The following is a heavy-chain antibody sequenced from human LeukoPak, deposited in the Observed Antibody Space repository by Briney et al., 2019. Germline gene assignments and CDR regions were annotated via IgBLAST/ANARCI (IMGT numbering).Heavy chain of an antibody. CDR3: ARVGQWELLGISVDY. CDR2: ISYDGSNK. CDR1: GFTFSSYA. V-gene: IGHV3-30-3*01. D-gene: IGHD1-26*01. Sequence: GGSLRLSCAASGFTFSSYAMHWVRQAPGKGLEWVAVISYDGSNKYYADSVKGRFTISRDNSKNTLYLQMNSLRVEDTAVYYCARVGQWELLGISVDYWGQGILVTVSS. J-gene: IGHJ4*02.